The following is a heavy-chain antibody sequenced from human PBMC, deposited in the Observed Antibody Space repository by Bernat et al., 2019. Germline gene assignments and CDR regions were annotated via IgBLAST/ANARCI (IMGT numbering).Heavy chain of an antibody. J-gene: IGHJ1*01. CDR2: LSGSGGAT. D-gene: IGHD3-22*01. CDR1: GFTFASYA. CDR3: ARQSPVYDSSGWPWYFQD. Sequence: EVQLLESGGGLVQPGGSLRLSCAASGFTFASYAMGWVRQAPGKGLDLVSALSGSGGATYYADSVKGRFTISRDNSMNTLYLQMNNLGAEDTALYYCARQSPVYDSSGWPWYFQDWGQGTLVTVSS. V-gene: IGHV3-23*01.